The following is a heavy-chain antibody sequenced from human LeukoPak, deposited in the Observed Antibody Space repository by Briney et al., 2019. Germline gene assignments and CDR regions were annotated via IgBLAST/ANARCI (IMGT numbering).Heavy chain of an antibody. CDR1: GGSISSYY. V-gene: IGHV4-59*01. Sequence: SETLSLTCTVSGGSISSYYWSWIRQPPGKGLEWLGYIYYSGTTKYNPSLKSRVTKSVDTSKNQFSLKLSSVTAADTAVYYCARSSGFQMYFDLWGRGTLVTVSS. D-gene: IGHD3-22*01. CDR3: ARSSGFQMYFDL. CDR2: IYYSGTT. J-gene: IGHJ2*01.